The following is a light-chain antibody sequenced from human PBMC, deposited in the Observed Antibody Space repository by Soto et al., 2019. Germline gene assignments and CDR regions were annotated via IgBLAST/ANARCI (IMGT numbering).Light chain of an antibody. V-gene: IGKV1-5*03. CDR1: QYISSW. CDR3: QHYNNYQWT. Sequence: DIQMTQSPSTLSASVGDRVTITCRASQYISSWLAWYQQKPGEAPQLLIYRASTLESGVPSRFSGSGSGTDFTLTISSLQPDDFATYYCQHYNNYQWTFGQGTKVDIK. J-gene: IGKJ1*01. CDR2: RAS.